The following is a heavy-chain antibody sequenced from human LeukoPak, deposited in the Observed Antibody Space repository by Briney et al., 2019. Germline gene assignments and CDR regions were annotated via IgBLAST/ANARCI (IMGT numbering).Heavy chain of an antibody. CDR3: ARDDPQYSSGWYH. CDR2: IKQDGSEK. J-gene: IGHJ4*02. V-gene: IGHV3-7*01. CDR1: GFTFSSYW. D-gene: IGHD6-19*01. Sequence: GGSLRLSCAASGFTFSSYWMSWVRQAPGKGLEWVANIKQDGSEKYYVDSVKGRFTISRDNAKNSLYLQMNSLRAEDTAVYYCARDDPQYSSGWYHWGQGTLVTVSS.